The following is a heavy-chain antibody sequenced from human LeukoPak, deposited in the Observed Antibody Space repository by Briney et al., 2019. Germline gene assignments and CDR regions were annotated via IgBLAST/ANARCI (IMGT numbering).Heavy chain of an antibody. V-gene: IGHV1-2*02. J-gene: IGHJ4*02. D-gene: IGHD1-26*01. CDR3: AREGPIVGATHLVDY. Sequence: GCQTTGQGVVWVVRINPNSGGTNYAQKFQGRVTMNRDTSISTAYMELSRLRSDDTAVYYCAREGPIVGATHLVDYWAQGTLVTVSS. CDR2: INPNSGGT.